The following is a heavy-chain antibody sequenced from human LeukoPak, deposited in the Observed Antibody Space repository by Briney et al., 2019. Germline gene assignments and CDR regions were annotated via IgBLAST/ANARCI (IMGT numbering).Heavy chain of an antibody. CDR3: ARTVYYGDKDWFDP. V-gene: IGHV3-53*01. CDR1: GFPVSSNY. CDR2: IYNGGRT. J-gene: IGHJ5*02. Sequence: GSLRLSCAASGFPVSSNYMSWVRQGPGKGLEWVSIIYNGGRTYYADSVKGRFTISRDNSNNTLYLQMNSLRAEDTAVYYCARTVYYGDKDWFDPWGQGTLVTVSS. D-gene: IGHD4-17*01.